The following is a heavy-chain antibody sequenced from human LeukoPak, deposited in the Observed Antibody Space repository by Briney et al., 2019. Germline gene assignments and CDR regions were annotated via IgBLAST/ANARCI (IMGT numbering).Heavy chain of an antibody. J-gene: IGHJ5*02. CDR1: GYTFTSYA. D-gene: IGHD1-14*01. CDR2: INTNTGNP. V-gene: IGHV7-4-1*02. CDR3: ARKKVGPERYFDL. Sequence: GASVKVSCKASGYTFTSYAMNWVRQAPGQGLEWMGGINTNTGNPTYAQGFTGRCVFSLDTSVSTAYLQISSLKAEDTAVYYCARKKVGPERYFDLWGQGTLVTVSS.